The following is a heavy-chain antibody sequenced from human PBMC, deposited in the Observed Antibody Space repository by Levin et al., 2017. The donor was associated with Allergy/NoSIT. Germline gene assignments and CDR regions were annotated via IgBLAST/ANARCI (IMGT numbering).Heavy chain of an antibody. Sequence: SETLSLTCTVSGGSVTSGSYYWNWFRQPPGTGLEWIGYIYYSGNTNYNPSLKSRVSTSVDASKNQFSLKLNSVTAADTAVYFCARGIAWHFDYWGQGTLVPVSS. J-gene: IGHJ4*02. CDR3: ARGIAWHFDY. CDR1: GGSVTSGSYY. D-gene: IGHD2-21*01. V-gene: IGHV4-61*01. CDR2: IYYSGNT.